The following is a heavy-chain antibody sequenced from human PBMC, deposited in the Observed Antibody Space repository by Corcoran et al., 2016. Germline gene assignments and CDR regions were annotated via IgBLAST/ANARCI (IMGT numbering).Heavy chain of an antibody. J-gene: IGHJ4*02. CDR1: GFIFSSYG. CDR2: ISYDGSDK. Sequence: QVQLVESGGGVVQPGKSLRLSCVASGFIFSSYGMHWVRQAPGKGLEWVAVISYDGSDKYYADSVKGRFTISRDNSKNTLYLQMKSLSTEDTALYYCARLPGIMTMGIDYWGQGTLVTVSS. CDR3: ARLPGIMTMGIDY. D-gene: IGHD3-10*01. V-gene: IGHV3-30*03.